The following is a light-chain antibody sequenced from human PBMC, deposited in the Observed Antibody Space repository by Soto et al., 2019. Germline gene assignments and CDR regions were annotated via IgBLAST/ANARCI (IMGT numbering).Light chain of an antibody. CDR3: QQYNNWPLT. J-gene: IGKJ4*01. CDR2: GAS. CDR1: QSVGSN. V-gene: IGKV3-15*01. Sequence: ERVITQSPATLSVSPGERATLSCRASQSVGSNLAWYQQKPGQAPRLLIYGASTRATGIPARFTGSGSGTEFNLTISSLQSEDFAVYYCQQYNNWPLTFGGGTKVDIK.